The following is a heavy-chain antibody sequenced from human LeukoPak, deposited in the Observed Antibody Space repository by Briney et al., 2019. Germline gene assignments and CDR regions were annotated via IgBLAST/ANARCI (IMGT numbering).Heavy chain of an antibody. D-gene: IGHD6-19*01. V-gene: IGHV3-9*01. CDR2: ISWNSGSI. J-gene: IGHJ4*02. CDR3: AKDTPPYSSGYDY. Sequence: GGSLRLSCAASGFTFGDYAMHWVRQAPGKGLEWVSGISWNSGSIGYADSVKGRFTISRDNAKNSLYLQMNSLRAEDTALYYCAKDTPPYSSGYDYWGQGTLVTVSS. CDR1: GFTFGDYA.